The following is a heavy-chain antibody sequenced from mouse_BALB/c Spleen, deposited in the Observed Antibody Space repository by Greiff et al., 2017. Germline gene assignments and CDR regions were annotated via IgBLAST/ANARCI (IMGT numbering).Heavy chain of an antibody. V-gene: IGHV1-69*01. CDR2: IDTSDSYT. J-gene: IGHJ4*01. CDR1: GYTFTDYW. CDR3: ARRENYDYAMDY. Sequence: QVQLQQPGAELVMPGASVKMSCKASGYTFTDYWMHWVKQRPGQGLEWIGAIDTSDSYTSYNQKFKGKATLTVDESSSTAYMQLSSLTSEDSAVYYCARRENYDYAMDYWGQGTSVTVAS. D-gene: IGHD2-4*01.